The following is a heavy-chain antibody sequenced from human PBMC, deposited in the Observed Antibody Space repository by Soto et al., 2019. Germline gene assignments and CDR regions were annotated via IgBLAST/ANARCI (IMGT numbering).Heavy chain of an antibody. CDR2: INPRSGKT. CDR1: GDTLSTYY. D-gene: IGHD2-15*01. Sequence: VQLVQSGAEVKRPGASVKISCKASGDTLSTYYMHWARQAPGQGLEWMGIINPRSGKTNYPQKSQGGVTRTGDTPRPPVNRGLGTRGLGATAWDYGAGGVGSSDGGGSPLNAGGQGTLVTVSS. J-gene: IGHJ4*02. CDR3: AGGVGSSDGGGSPLNA. V-gene: IGHV1-46*03.